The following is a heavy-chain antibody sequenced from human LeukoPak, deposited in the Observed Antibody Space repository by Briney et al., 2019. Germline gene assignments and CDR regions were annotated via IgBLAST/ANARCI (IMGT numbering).Heavy chain of an antibody. CDR2: ITSDSNYI. D-gene: IGHD2-15*01. V-gene: IGHV3-21*01. CDR3: ARRGGSLYYFDY. CDR1: GFTFSSYS. Sequence: GGSLRLSCAASGFTFSSYSMNWVRRAPGKGLEWVSSITSDSNYIYYADSVKGRFTISRDNAKNSLYLQMNNLRAEDTAVFYCARRGGSLYYFDYWGQGTLVTVSS. J-gene: IGHJ4*02.